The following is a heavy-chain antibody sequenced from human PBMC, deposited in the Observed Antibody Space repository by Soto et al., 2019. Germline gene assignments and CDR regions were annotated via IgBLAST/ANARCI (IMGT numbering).Heavy chain of an antibody. CDR1: GGSIRSYD. V-gene: IGHV4-59*01. CDR2: FYHSGNS. J-gene: IGHJ6*02. Sequence: XGTLSLTCSVSGGSIRSYDGSWIRQSPEKGLEWIGYFYHSGNSNYNPSLKSRVTISVDTSKNQLSLSLRSVTAADTAVYFCARISSVDPYGYVNGGLDVWGQGTTVTVSS. D-gene: IGHD5-18*01. CDR3: ARISSVDPYGYVNGGLDV.